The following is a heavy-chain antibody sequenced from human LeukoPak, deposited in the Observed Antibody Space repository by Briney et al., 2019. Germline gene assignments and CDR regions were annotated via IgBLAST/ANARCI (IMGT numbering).Heavy chain of an antibody. CDR2: IYHRGST. V-gene: IGHV4-38-2*02. Sequence: SETLSLTCIVSGYSISSDFYWGWIRQPPGQGLQWIGSIYHRGSTYYNPSLKSRVTISLDTSKNQFSLKLSSVTAADTAVYYCARVWGSYRSFDYWGQGTLVTVSS. CDR3: ARVWGSYRSFDY. CDR1: GYSISSDFY. D-gene: IGHD3-16*02. J-gene: IGHJ4*02.